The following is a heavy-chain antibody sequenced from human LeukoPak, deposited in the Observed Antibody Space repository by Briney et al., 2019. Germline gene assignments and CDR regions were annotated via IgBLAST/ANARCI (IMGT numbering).Heavy chain of an antibody. Sequence: GGSLRLSCAAAGFTFGNSWVHWVRQAPEKGLVRVSRINSDGHTTSYADSVKGRFTVSRDNAKNRLYLQMSSLRAEDRAVYYCASGSGDYVEYWGQGTLVTVSS. J-gene: IGHJ4*02. CDR3: ASGSGDYVEY. CDR1: GFTFGNSW. CDR2: INSDGHTT. D-gene: IGHD4-17*01. V-gene: IGHV3-74*01.